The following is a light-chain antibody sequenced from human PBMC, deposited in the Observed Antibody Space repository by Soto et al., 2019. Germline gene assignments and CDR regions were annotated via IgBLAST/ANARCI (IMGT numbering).Light chain of an antibody. CDR1: QSISSW. Sequence: DIYLTQSPSTLSASVGDRVTITCRASQSISSWLAWYQQKPGKAPKLLIYKASTLESGVPSRFSGSGSGTEFTLTISSLQPDDFVTYYCQHWVDYMWTFGQGTKVEIK. V-gene: IGKV1-5*03. CDR2: KAS. J-gene: IGKJ1*01. CDR3: QHWVDYMWT.